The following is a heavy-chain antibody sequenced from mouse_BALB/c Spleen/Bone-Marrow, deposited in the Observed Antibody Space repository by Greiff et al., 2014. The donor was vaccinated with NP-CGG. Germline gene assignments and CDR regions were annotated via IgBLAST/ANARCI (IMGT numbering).Heavy chain of an antibody. CDR2: IDPANGNT. D-gene: IGHD1-1*01. V-gene: IGHV14-3*02. CDR3: APYYYGSSQFAY. J-gene: IGHJ3*01. CDR1: GFNIKDTY. Sequence: EVQRVESGAELVKPGASVKLSCTASGFNIKDTYRHWVKQRPEQGLEWIGRIDPANGNTKYDPKFQGKATITADTSSNTAYLQLSSLTSEDTAVYYCAPYYYGSSQFAYWGQGTLVTVSA.